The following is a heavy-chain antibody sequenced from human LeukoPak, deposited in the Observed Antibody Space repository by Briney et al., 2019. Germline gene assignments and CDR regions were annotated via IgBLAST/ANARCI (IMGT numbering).Heavy chain of an antibody. V-gene: IGHV4-59*12. CDR1: GGSISSYY. CDR3: ARASREYYYDSSGYYDY. CDR2: IYYSGST. Sequence: SETLSLTCTVSGGSISSYYWSWIRQPPGKGLEWIGYIYYSGSTNYNPSLKSRVTMSVDTSKNQFSLKLSSVTAADTAVYYCARASREYYYDSSGYYDYWGQGTLVTVSS. D-gene: IGHD3-22*01. J-gene: IGHJ4*02.